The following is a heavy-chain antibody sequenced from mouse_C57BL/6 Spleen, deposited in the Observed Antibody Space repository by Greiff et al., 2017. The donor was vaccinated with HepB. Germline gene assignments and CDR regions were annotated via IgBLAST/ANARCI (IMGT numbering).Heavy chain of an antibody. CDR3: ARYPYYYGSSYYFDY. Sequence: QVQLKESGPELVKPGASVKISCKASGYTFTDYYINWVKQRPGQGLEWIGWIFPGSGSTYYNEKFKGKATLTVDKSSSTAYMLLSSLTSEDSAVYFCARYPYYYGSSYYFDYWGQGTTLTVSS. J-gene: IGHJ2*01. V-gene: IGHV1-75*01. CDR2: IFPGSGST. CDR1: GYTFTDYY. D-gene: IGHD1-1*01.